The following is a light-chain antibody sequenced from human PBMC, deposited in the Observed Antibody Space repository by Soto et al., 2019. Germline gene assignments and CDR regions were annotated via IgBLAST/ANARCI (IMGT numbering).Light chain of an antibody. Sequence: EIVLTQSPATLSLSPGEAATLPFRASQSVSGYIGWYQQKPGQAPRLLIYADSNRATGIPARFSGSGSGTDFTLTISSLEPEDFSVYYCQQRYNWPITFGQGTRLEIK. CDR3: QQRYNWPIT. V-gene: IGKV3-11*01. CDR2: ADS. J-gene: IGKJ5*01. CDR1: QSVSGY.